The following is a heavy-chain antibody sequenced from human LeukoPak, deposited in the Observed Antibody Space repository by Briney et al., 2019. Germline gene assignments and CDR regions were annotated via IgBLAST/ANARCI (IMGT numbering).Heavy chain of an antibody. D-gene: IGHD1-26*01. Sequence: ASVKVSCKASGYTFTGYYMHWVRQAPGQGLEWMGWINPNSGGTNYAQKFQGRVTMTRDTSISTAYMELSRLRSDDTAVYYCARVYLVLGASFDYWGQGTLVTVSS. CDR2: INPNSGGT. CDR1: GYTFTGYY. CDR3: ARVYLVLGASFDY. V-gene: IGHV1-2*02. J-gene: IGHJ4*02.